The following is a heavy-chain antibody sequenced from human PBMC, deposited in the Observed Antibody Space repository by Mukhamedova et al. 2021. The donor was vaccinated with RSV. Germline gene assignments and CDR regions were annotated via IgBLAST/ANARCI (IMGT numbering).Heavy chain of an antibody. D-gene: IGHD4-17*01. Sequence: MHWVRQAPGQGLEWMGWINPKRGGTNYAQKFQGRVTMTRDTSISTAYMELNRLTSDDTAVYYCARNGDNGDGYYGVDVRGQGTT. CDR2: INPKRGGT. CDR3: ARNGDNGDGYYGVDV. J-gene: IGHJ6*02. V-gene: IGHV1-2*02.